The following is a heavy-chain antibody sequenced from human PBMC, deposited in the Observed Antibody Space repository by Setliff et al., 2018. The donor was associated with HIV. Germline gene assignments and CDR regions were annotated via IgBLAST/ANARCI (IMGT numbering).Heavy chain of an antibody. CDR1: GFSFSNYW. CDR2: INQDGSEK. D-gene: IGHD2-2*01. CDR3: ARAGEYRFDY. Sequence: GGSLRLSCAVTGFSFSNYWMSWVRQAPGKGLEWVANINQDGSEKNYVDSVTGRFTISRDSSKNSLHLQMNNLGAEDTAVYFCARAGEYRFDYWGQGTLVTVSS. J-gene: IGHJ4*02. V-gene: IGHV3-7*01.